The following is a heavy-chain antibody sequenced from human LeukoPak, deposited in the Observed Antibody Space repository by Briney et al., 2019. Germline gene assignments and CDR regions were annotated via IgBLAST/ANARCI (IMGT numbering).Heavy chain of an antibody. D-gene: IGHD2-2*01. V-gene: IGHV1-8*01. CDR3: ARGSSTSSMDV. CDR2: MNPNSGKT. J-gene: IGHJ6*03. Sequence: ASVKVSCKASGYTFTSYDINWVRQAPGQGLEWMGWMNPNSGKTVYAQKFQGRVTMPSNTSISTPYMELSSLRSEDTAVYYCARGSSTSSMDVWGKGTTVTVSS. CDR1: GYTFTSYD.